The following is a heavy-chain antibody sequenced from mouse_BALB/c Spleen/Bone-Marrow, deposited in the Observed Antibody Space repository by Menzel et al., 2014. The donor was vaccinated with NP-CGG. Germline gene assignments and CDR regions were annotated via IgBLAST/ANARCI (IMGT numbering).Heavy chain of an antibody. D-gene: IGHD1-1*01. Sequence: EVKLVESGGGLVQPGGSRKLSCAASGFTFSSFGMHWVRQAPEKGLEWVAYISSGSSTIYYADSVKGRFTISRDNPKNTLFPQMTSLRSDDTAMYYCARRHYGSSYGYFDVWGAGTTVTVSS. CDR3: ARRHYGSSYGYFDV. V-gene: IGHV5-17*02. CDR2: ISSGSSTI. CDR1: GFTFSSFG. J-gene: IGHJ1*01.